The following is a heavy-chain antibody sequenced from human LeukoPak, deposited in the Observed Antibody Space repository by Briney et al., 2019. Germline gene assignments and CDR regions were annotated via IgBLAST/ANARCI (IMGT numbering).Heavy chain of an antibody. Sequence: PGGSLRLSCAASGFTVSSNYMSWVRQAPGKGLEWVSVIYSGGSTYYADSVKGRFTISRDNSKNTLYLQMNSLRVEDTALYYCARGTYYGGMGDYFDYWGQGTLVTVSS. CDR1: GFTVSSNY. CDR3: ARGTYYGGMGDYFDY. CDR2: IYSGGST. V-gene: IGHV3-66*01. D-gene: IGHD1-26*01. J-gene: IGHJ4*02.